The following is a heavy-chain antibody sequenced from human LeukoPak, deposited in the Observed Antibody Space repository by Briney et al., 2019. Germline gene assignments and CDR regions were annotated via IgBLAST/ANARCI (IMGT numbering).Heavy chain of an antibody. CDR2: IYHSGST. CDR1: GGSISSGGYS. V-gene: IGHV4-30-2*01. Sequence: EPSETLSLTCAVSGGSISSGGYSWSWIRQPPGKGLEWIGYIYHSGSTYYNPSLKSRVTISVDRSKNQFSLKLSSVTAADTAVYYCARGNWGDHYFDYWGQGTLVTVSS. J-gene: IGHJ4*02. CDR3: ARGNWGDHYFDY. D-gene: IGHD7-27*01.